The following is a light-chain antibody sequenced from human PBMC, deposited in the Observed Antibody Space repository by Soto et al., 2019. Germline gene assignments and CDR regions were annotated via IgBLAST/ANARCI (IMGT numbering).Light chain of an antibody. CDR2: DVS. J-gene: IGKJ1*01. CDR3: QQYGSSPT. V-gene: IGKV3-20*01. Sequence: EIVLTQSPGTLSLSPGERATLSCRSSQSVSSSYLAWYQQKPGQAPRLLIYDVSSRATGIPDRFSGSGSGTDFPLTISRLEPEDCAVYYCQQYGSSPTFGQGNKVEIK. CDR1: QSVSSSY.